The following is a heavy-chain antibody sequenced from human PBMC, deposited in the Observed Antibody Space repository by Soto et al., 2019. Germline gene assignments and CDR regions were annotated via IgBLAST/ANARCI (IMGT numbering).Heavy chain of an antibody. CDR3: VRGLGNSDH. CDR2: IDSYGSST. Sequence: VQLVESGGGLVQPGGSLRLSCAASGFTFSSYWMHWVRQVPGKEPVWVSFIDSYGSSTKYADSVRGRFTISRDNAKNTLYLLMNSLRVEDTAVYYCVRGLGNSDHWGQGTLVTVSS. CDR1: GFTFSSYW. J-gene: IGHJ4*02. V-gene: IGHV3-74*03.